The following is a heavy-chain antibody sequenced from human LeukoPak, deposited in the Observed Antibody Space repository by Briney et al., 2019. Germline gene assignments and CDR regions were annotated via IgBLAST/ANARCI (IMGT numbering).Heavy chain of an antibody. CDR3: AKGPWGDSVAFDI. CDR2: IRSKANSYAT. Sequence: GGSLRLSCAASGFTFSGSAMHWVRQASGKGLEWVGRIRSKANSYATAYAASVKGRFTISRDNSKNTLYLQMNSLRAEDTAVYYCAKGPWGDSVAFDIWGQGTMVTVSS. CDR1: GFTFSGSA. V-gene: IGHV3-73*01. D-gene: IGHD2-21*02. J-gene: IGHJ3*02.